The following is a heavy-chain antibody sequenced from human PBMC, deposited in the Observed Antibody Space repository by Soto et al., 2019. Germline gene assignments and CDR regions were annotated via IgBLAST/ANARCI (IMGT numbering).Heavy chain of an antibody. CDR2: IIPIFGRA. J-gene: IGHJ6*02. Sequence: QVQLVQSGAEVKKPGSSVRVSCKASGGTFSSDAISWVRQAPGQGLEWMGGIIPIFGRANYAQKFQGRATMTADESTSTDYMEMSSLRSEDTAVYYCARGSSAPGFRISDYGMDVWGQGTTVTVSS. D-gene: IGHD6-6*01. CDR3: ARGSSAPGFRISDYGMDV. CDR1: GGTFSSDA. V-gene: IGHV1-69*01.